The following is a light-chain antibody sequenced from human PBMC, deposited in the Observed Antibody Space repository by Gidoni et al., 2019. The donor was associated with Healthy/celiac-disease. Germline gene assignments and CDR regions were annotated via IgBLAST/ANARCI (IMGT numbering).Light chain of an antibody. CDR1: KDISNY. Sequence: DIQMTQSPSSLSASVGDRVTITCQASKDISNYLNWYQQKPGKAPKLLIYDASNLETGVPSRFSGSGSGTDFTFTISILQPEDIATYYCQQYDNLPLTFXGXTKVEIK. J-gene: IGKJ4*01. V-gene: IGKV1-33*01. CDR2: DAS. CDR3: QQYDNLPLT.